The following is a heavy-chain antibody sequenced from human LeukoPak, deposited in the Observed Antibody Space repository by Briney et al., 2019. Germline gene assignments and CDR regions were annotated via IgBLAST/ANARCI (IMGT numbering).Heavy chain of an antibody. CDR3: ASLGTLRS. CDR2: ISYSGTN. V-gene: IGHV4-39*01. J-gene: IGHJ5*02. CDR1: GGSVSSRSYY. D-gene: IGHD7-27*01. Sequence: SPTLALTWTFSGGSVSSRSYYNSRIRQPRGMGLEWIGSISYSGTNYNNPSLKSRVSISIDTSKNQFSVKLTSVTAADTAMYYCASLGTLRSWGQGTLVTVSS.